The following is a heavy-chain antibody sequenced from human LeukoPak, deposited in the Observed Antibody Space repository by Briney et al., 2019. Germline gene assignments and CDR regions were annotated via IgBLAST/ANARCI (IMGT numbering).Heavy chain of an antibody. D-gene: IGHD2/OR15-2a*01. CDR2: IYYSGST. CDR1: GGSISSYY. J-gene: IGHJ3*02. Sequence: EPSETLSLTCTVSGGSISSYYWSWIRQPPGKGLEWIGYIYYSGSTNYNPSLKSRVTISVDTSKNQFSLKLSSVTAADTAVYYCARDTFGAYAFDIWGQGTMVTVSS. CDR3: ARDTFGAYAFDI. V-gene: IGHV4-59*01.